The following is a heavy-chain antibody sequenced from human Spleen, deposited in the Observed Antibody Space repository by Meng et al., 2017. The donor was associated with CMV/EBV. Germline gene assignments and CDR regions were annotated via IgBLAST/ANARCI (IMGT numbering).Heavy chain of an antibody. CDR3: ARASGGIYAGYDNTFDS. D-gene: IGHD5-12*01. Sequence: GESLKISCAASGFTFSSHWMHWVRQAPGKELVWVSHINTDGITLNYADSVKGRFTISRDNAQNTLYLQMNSLRDEDTAVYYCARASGGIYAGYDNTFDSWGQGILVTVSS. J-gene: IGHJ4*02. CDR2: INTDGITL. CDR1: GFTFSSHW. V-gene: IGHV3-74*01.